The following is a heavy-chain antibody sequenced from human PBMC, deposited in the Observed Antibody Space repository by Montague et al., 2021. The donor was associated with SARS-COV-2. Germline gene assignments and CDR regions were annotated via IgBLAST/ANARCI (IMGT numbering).Heavy chain of an antibody. V-gene: IGHV4-61*02. D-gene: IGHD5-18*01. CDR1: GGSISSGYYY. Sequence: TLSFTCTVSGGSISSGYYYWIWIRLPTGKGLEWIVRIYGSGSPNHSPSLESPVVLSVDTYRNQFSMKMTSVTAADTAMYYCARGVDTGVVTVTGGFDSWGQGTLVIVSS. J-gene: IGHJ4*02. CDR2: IYGSGSP. CDR3: ARGVDTGVVTVTGGFDS.